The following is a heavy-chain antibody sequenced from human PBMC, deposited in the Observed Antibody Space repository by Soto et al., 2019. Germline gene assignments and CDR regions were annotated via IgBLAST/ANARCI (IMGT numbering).Heavy chain of an antibody. Sequence: EVQLVESGGGLVQPGGSLRLSCAASGFTFSSYWMSWVRQAPGKGLEWVANIKQDGREKYYVDSVKGRFTITRENAKNSLNLQMNGLRAEDTDVYYCARDRADQQLFNWFDPWGQGTLVTVSS. J-gene: IGHJ5*02. V-gene: IGHV3-7*01. CDR2: IKQDGREK. CDR1: GFTFSSYW. CDR3: ARDRADQQLFNWFDP. D-gene: IGHD6-13*01.